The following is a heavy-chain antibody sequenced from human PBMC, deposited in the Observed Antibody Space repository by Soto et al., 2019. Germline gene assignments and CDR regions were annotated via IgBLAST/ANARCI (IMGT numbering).Heavy chain of an antibody. D-gene: IGHD3-10*01. J-gene: IGHJ6*02. Sequence: GGSLRLSCAASGFTVSSNYMSWVRQAPGKGLEWVSVIYSGGSTYYADSVKGRFTISRDNSKNTLYLQMNSLRAEDTAVYYCAREAEYYYGSGSDYGMDVWGQGTTVTVSS. CDR2: IYSGGST. CDR1: GFTVSSNY. CDR3: AREAEYYYGSGSDYGMDV. V-gene: IGHV3-53*01.